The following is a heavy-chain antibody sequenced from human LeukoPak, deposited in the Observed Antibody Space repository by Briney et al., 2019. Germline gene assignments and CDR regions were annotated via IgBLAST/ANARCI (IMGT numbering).Heavy chain of an antibody. J-gene: IGHJ6*03. D-gene: IGHD3-10*01. CDR1: GGSISSYY. CDR3: ARSYGSGSYYSRYYYFYMDV. CDR2: IHTSGST. Sequence: SETLSLSCTVSGGSISSYYLGWIRQPPGKGLEYIGYIHTSGSTNYNSSLKSRVTISIDMFNDQFSMMLSSLTAADTAVYCCARSYGSGSYYSRYYYFYMDVSGKGTTATVSS. V-gene: IGHV4-4*08.